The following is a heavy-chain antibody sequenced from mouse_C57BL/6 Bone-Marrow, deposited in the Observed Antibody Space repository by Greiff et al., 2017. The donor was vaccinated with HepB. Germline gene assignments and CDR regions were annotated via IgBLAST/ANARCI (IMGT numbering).Heavy chain of an antibody. CDR2: ISNLAYSI. D-gene: IGHD2-1*01. J-gene: IGHJ2*01. CDR3: ARRVGNYFDY. V-gene: IGHV5-15*04. CDR1: GFTFSDYG. Sequence: DVHLVESGGGLVQPGGSLKLSCAASGFTFSDYGMAWVRQAPRKGPEWVAFISNLAYSIYYADTVTGRFTISRENAKNTLYLEMSSLRSEDTAMYYCARRVGNYFDYWGQGTTLTVSS.